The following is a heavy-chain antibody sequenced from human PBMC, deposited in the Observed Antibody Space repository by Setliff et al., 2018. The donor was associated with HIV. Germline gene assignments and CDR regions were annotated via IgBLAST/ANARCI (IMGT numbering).Heavy chain of an antibody. J-gene: IGHJ3*02. CDR1: GYTFTDYY. CDR2: INPNSGGT. V-gene: IGHV1-2*06. CDR3: ASDIAVIPAASQVGGFDI. Sequence: ASVKVSCKASGYTFTDYYIHWVRQAPGQGLEWMGRINPNSGGTNYAQKFQGRVTITRDTSISTTYMELSRLTSDDTAECYCASDIAVIPAASQVGGFDIWGQGTMVTVSS. D-gene: IGHD2-2*01.